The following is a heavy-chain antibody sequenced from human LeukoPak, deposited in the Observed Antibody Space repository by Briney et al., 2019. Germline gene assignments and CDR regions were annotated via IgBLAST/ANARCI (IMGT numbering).Heavy chain of an antibody. CDR1: GYTFTSYD. CDR3: ATLGYDSSGYYYDY. Sequence: ASVKVSCKASGYTFTSYDINWVRQATGQGPEWMGWMNPNSGNTGYAQKFQGRVTMTRNTSISTAYMELSSLRSEDTAVYYCATLGYDSSGYYYDYWGQGTLVTVSS. CDR2: MNPNSGNT. D-gene: IGHD3-22*01. V-gene: IGHV1-8*01. J-gene: IGHJ4*02.